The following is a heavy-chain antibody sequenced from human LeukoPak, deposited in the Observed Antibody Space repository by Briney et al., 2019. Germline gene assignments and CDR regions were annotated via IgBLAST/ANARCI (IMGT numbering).Heavy chain of an antibody. Sequence: ASETLSLTCTVSGYSINNGFYWDWIRQPPGRGLEWIGGMYYDGRTYYSPSLKSRVHISPDTSKNHFSLMLSSVTAADTAVYYCARGRRDVAEAMDWGQGTLVTVSS. CDR2: MYYDGRT. CDR1: GYSINNGFY. V-gene: IGHV4-38-2*02. CDR3: ARGRRDVAEAMD. J-gene: IGHJ4*02. D-gene: IGHD5-12*01.